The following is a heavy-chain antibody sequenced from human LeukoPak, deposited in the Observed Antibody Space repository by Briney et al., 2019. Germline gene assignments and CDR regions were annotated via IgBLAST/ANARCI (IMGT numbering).Heavy chain of an antibody. V-gene: IGHV1-2*02. CDR2: INPNSGGT. CDR1: GYTFTGYY. J-gene: IGHJ4*02. D-gene: IGHD3-3*01. CDR3: AREADFWSGYFDY. Sequence: ASVKVSCKASGYTFTGYYMHWVRRAPGQGLEWMGWINPNSGGTNHAQKFQGRVTMTRDTSISTAYMELSRLRSDDTAVYYCAREADFWSGYFDYWGQGTLVTVSS.